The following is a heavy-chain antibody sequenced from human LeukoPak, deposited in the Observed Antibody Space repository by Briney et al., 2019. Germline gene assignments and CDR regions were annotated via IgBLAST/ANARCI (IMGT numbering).Heavy chain of an antibody. CDR3: ARGPSNPILFGFWFDP. J-gene: IGHJ5*02. CDR2: IVPIFATT. D-gene: IGHD2-21*01. V-gene: IGHV1-69*05. Sequence: SVKVSCKASGGTFSGYAISWVRQAPGQGLEWMGGIVPIFATTHCAQNFQGRVTITTDESTSTAYMELSSLRSEDTAVYYCARGPSNPILFGFWFDPWGQGTLVTVSS. CDR1: GGTFSGYA.